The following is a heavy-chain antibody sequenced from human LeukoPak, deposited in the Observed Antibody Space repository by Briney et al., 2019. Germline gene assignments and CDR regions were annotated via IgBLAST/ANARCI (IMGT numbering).Heavy chain of an antibody. J-gene: IGHJ5*02. CDR2: INHSGST. CDR1: GGSLSGYY. Sequence: PSETLSLTCAVHGGSLSGYYWSWIRQPPGKGLEWIGEINHSGSTNYNPSLKSRVTISVDTSKNQFSLKLSSVTAADTAVYYCARYKKFWSGPSNWFDPWGQGTLVTVSS. CDR3: ARYKKFWSGPSNWFDP. V-gene: IGHV4-34*01. D-gene: IGHD3-3*01.